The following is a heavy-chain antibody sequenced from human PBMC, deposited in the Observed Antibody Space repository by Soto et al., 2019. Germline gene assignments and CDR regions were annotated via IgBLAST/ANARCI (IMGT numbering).Heavy chain of an antibody. V-gene: IGHV1-3*01. CDR2: INAGNGNT. CDR3: ARSIVVVTALDY. D-gene: IGHD2-21*02. CDR1: GYTFTSYA. J-gene: IGHJ4*02. Sequence: GASVKVSCKASGYTFTSYAMHWVRQAPGQRLEWMGWINAGNGNTKYSQKFQGRVTITRDTSVSTAYMELSSPRSEDTAVYYCARSIVVVTALDYWGQGTLVTVS.